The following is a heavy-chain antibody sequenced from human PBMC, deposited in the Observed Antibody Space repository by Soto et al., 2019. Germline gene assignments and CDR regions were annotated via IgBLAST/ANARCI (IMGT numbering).Heavy chain of an antibody. CDR2: IIPILGIA. Sequence: QVQLVQSGAEVKKPGSSVKVSCKASGGTFSSYTISWVRQAPGQGLEWMGRIIPILGIANYAQKFQGRVTITADKSTSTAYMELSSLRSEDTAVYYCARGLGYCSSTSCYGGDYWGKVTLVTVSS. CDR3: ARGLGYCSSTSCYGGDY. V-gene: IGHV1-69*02. CDR1: GGTFSSYT. J-gene: IGHJ4*02. D-gene: IGHD2-2*01.